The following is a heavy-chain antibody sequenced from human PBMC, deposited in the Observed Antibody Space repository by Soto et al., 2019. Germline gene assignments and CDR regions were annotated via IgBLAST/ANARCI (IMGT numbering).Heavy chain of an antibody. CDR2: IGPYNGNT. J-gene: IGHJ2*01. V-gene: IGHV1-18*01. CDR1: GYTFADYG. CDR3: ARCYCSVGSCYTCWHFDL. D-gene: IGHD2-15*01. Sequence: QAQLVQSGAEVKKPGASVKVSCQAGGYTFADYGISWVRQAPGQGLEWMGWIGPYNGNTNYAQNLQDRVTMTRDTATNTAYMELRSLRSDDTALYYCARCYCSVGSCYTCWHFDLWGRGTLLTVSS.